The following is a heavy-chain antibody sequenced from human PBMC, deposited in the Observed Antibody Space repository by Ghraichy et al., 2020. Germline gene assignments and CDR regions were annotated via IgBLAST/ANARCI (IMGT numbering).Heavy chain of an antibody. Sequence: GGSLRLSCAASGFTFSTYGMHWVRQAPGKGLEWVAVIWSDENNKYYADSVKGRFTISRDNSKNTLYLQMNSLRAEDTAVYYCARATSNRYSSGWDGGDYWGQGTLVTVSS. J-gene: IGHJ4*02. CDR3: ARATSNRYSSGWDGGDY. V-gene: IGHV3-33*01. CDR1: GFTFSTYG. CDR2: IWSDENNK. D-gene: IGHD6-19*01.